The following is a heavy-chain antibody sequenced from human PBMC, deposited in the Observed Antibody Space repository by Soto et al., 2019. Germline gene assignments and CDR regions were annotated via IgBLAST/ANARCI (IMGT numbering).Heavy chain of an antibody. D-gene: IGHD3-3*01. Sequence: GGSLRLSCAASGFTFSSYGMHWVRQAPGKGLGWVAVISYDGSNKYYADSVKGRFTISRDNSKNTLYLQMNSLRAEDTAVYYCAKIFGSQFDYWGQGTLVTVSS. CDR2: ISYDGSNK. V-gene: IGHV3-30*18. CDR3: AKIFGSQFDY. CDR1: GFTFSSYG. J-gene: IGHJ4*02.